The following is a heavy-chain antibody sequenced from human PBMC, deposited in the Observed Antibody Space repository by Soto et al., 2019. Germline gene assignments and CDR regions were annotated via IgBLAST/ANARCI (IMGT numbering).Heavy chain of an antibody. CDR3: AKEGSAARSYGMDV. V-gene: IGHV3-23*01. CDR2: ISGSGGST. D-gene: IGHD6-6*01. J-gene: IGHJ6*02. CDR1: GFTFSSYA. Sequence: XGSLRLSCAASGFTFSSYAMSWVRQAPGKGLEWVSAISGSGGSTYYADSVKGRFTISRDNSKNTLYLQMNSLRAEDTAVYYCAKEGSAARSYGMDVWGQGTTVTVSS.